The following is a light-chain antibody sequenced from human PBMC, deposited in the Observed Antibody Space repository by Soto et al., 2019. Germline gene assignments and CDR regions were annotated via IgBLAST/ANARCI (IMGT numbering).Light chain of an antibody. J-gene: IGKJ1*01. Sequence: VFTQSPGTLSLSPGIGATLSCRASQSVSNNYLAWYQQKPGQAPRLLIYGASNRATGIPDRFSGSGSGTDFTLPISRLEPADFAVYYCQQYGSSGTFGQGTKVDIK. CDR1: QSVSNNY. V-gene: IGKV3-20*01. CDR3: QQYGSSGT. CDR2: GAS.